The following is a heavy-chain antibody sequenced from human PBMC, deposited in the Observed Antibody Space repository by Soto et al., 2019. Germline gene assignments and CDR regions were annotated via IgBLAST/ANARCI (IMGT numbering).Heavy chain of an antibody. CDR3: AKDNRLLRYFDSRDENWFDP. CDR1: GFTFSSYA. D-gene: IGHD3-9*01. J-gene: IGHJ5*02. V-gene: IGHV3-23*01. CDR2: ISGSGGST. Sequence: LRLSCAASGFTFSSYAMSWVRQAPGKGLEWVSAISGSGGSTYYADSVKGRFTISRDNSKNTLYLQMNSLRAEDTAVYYCAKDNRLLRYFDSRDENWFDPWGQGTLVTVSS.